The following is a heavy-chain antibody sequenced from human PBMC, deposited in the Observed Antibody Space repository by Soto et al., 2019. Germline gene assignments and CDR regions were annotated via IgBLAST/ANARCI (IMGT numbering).Heavy chain of an antibody. J-gene: IGHJ5*02. D-gene: IGHD6-19*01. CDR2: ISYDGSNK. CDR1: GFTFSSYG. Sequence: QVQLVESGGGVVQPGRSLRLSCAASGFTFSSYGMHWVRQAPGKGLEWVAVISYDGSNKYYADSVKGRFTISRDNSKNALYLQMSSLRAEDTSVCSCAKDTGSQCDHWGQGTLVTVSS. V-gene: IGHV3-30*18. CDR3: AKDTGSQCDH.